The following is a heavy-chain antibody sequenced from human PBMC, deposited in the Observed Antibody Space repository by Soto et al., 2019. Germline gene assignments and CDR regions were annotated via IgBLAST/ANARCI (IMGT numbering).Heavy chain of an antibody. D-gene: IGHD1-7*01. Sequence: QVQLVESGGGVVQPGRSLRLSCAASGFTFSNYAIHWVRQAPGKGLEWVATISYDGTNKYYVDSVKGRFTISRDNSKNTLYLQMNSLRAEDTAAYYCARAVFTGTGRGYFDYWGQGTLVTVSS. CDR2: ISYDGTNK. V-gene: IGHV3-30-3*01. J-gene: IGHJ4*02. CDR3: ARAVFTGTGRGYFDY. CDR1: GFTFSNYA.